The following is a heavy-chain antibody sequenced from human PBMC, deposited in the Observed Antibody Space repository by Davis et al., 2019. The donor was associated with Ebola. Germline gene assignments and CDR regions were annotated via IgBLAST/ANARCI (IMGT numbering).Heavy chain of an antibody. CDR3: SRHPFGEQAFDY. V-gene: IGHV4-59*01. J-gene: IGHJ4*02. CDR2: IYYSGST. Sequence: PSETLSLTCTVSGGSISSYYWSWIRQPPGKGLEWIGYIYYSGSTNYNPSLKSRVTISVDTSKNQFSLKLSSVTAADTAVYYCSRHPFGEQAFDYWGQGTLVTVSS. D-gene: IGHD3-10*01. CDR1: GGSISSYY.